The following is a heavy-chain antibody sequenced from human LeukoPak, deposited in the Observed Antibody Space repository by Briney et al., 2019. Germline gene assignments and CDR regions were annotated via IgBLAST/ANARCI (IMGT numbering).Heavy chain of an antibody. J-gene: IGHJ4*02. V-gene: IGHV4-61*02. Sequence: SETLSLTCTVSGGSISSGSYCWSWIRQPAGKGLEWIGGIYTSGSTNYDPSLKSRVTISVDTSRNQSSLKLSSVTAADTAVYYCARAYSSGCYPPENFFNSWGQGTLVTVSS. CDR1: GGSISSGSYC. CDR2: IYTSGST. D-gene: IGHD3-22*01. CDR3: ARAYSSGCYPPENFFNS.